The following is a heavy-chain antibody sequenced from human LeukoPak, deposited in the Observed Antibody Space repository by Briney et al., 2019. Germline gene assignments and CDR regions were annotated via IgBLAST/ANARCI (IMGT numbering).Heavy chain of an antibody. CDR1: GYTFSGYY. D-gene: IGHD3-9*01. CDR3: AKEVRQYWRYFVD. V-gene: IGHV1-2*03. Sequence: LGASVKVSCKASGYTFSGYYMHWVRQAPGQGLEWMGWINPKSGGTNYAQKFQGRVTMTRDTSISTAYMELSRLRSDDTAVYYCAKEVRQYWRYFVDWGQGTLVTVSS. CDR2: INPKSGGT. J-gene: IGHJ4*02.